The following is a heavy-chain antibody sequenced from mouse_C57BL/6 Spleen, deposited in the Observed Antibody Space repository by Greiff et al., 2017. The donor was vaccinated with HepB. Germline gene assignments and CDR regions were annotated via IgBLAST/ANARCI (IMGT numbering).Heavy chain of an antibody. J-gene: IGHJ4*01. CDR3: AREGVFRMDY. CDR1: GYSFTGYY. V-gene: IGHV1-42*01. Sequence: EVQLMESGPELVKPGASVKISCKASGYSFTGYYMNWVKQSPEKSLEWIGEINPSTGGTTYNQKFKAKATLTVDKSCSTAYMQLKSLTSEDSAVYYCAREGVFRMDYWGQGTSVTVSS. CDR2: INPSTGGT.